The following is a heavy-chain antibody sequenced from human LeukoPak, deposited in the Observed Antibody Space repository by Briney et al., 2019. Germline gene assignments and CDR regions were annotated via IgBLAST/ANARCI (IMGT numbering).Heavy chain of an antibody. CDR2: ISYDGSNK. CDR1: GFTFSSYA. J-gene: IGHJ4*02. D-gene: IGHD5-18*01. V-gene: IGHV3-30-3*01. CDR3: ASDREDTANLHYFDY. Sequence: PGRSLRLSCAASGFTFSSYAMHWVRQAPGKGLEWVAVISYDGSNKYYADSVKGRFTISRDNSKNTLYLQVNSLRVEDTAVYYCASDREDTANLHYFDYWGQGTLVTVSS.